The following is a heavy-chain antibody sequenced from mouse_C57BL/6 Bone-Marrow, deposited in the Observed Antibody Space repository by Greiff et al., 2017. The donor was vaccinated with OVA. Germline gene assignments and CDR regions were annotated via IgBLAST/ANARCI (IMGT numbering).Heavy chain of an antibody. Sequence: QVQLQQSGAELVKPGASVKMSCKASGYTFTSYWITWVKQRPGQGLEWIGDIYPGSGSTNYNEKFNSKATLTVDTSSSTAYMQLSSLTSEDSAVYYCASYDYDVYYFDYWGQGTTLTVSS. J-gene: IGHJ2*01. CDR1: GYTFTSYW. CDR2: IYPGSGST. V-gene: IGHV1-55*01. CDR3: ASYDYDVYYFDY. D-gene: IGHD2-4*01.